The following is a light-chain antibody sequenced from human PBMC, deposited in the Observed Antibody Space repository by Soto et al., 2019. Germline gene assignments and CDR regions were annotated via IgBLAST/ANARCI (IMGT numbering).Light chain of an antibody. CDR2: EVI. V-gene: IGLV2-23*02. Sequence: QSVLTQVASVSRSPGQSITISCTGTSSDVGTFNLVSWYQQHPGKAPRLMIYEVIKRPSGVSNRFSGSKSGNTVSLTISGLQAEDEADYYCCSYTGSSPYVFGTGTKVTVL. CDR1: SSDVGTFNL. J-gene: IGLJ1*01. CDR3: CSYTGSSPYV.